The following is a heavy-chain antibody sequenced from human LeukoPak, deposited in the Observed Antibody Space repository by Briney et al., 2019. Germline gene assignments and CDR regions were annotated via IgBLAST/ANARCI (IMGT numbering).Heavy chain of an antibody. CDR2: IYTSGST. D-gene: IGHD6-13*01. V-gene: IGHV4-61*01. CDR1: GDPGSSSNYY. Sequence: SETLSLTCTVSGDPGSSSNYYWGWIRQPPGKGLEWIGYIYTSGSTNYNPSLKSRVTISVDTSKNQFSLKLSSVTAADTAVYYCARQGSIAAAGENINYYYYYMDVWGKGTTVTVSS. J-gene: IGHJ6*03. CDR3: ARQGSIAAAGENINYYYYYMDV.